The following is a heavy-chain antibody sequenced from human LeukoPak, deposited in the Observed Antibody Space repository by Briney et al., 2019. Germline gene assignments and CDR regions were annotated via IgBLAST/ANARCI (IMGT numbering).Heavy chain of an antibody. D-gene: IGHD3-10*01. J-gene: IGHJ4*02. Sequence: PGGSLRLSCAASGFTFSSYWMHWVRQAPGKGLVWVSRINADGSSTSYADSVKGRCTISRDNAKNTLYLQMNSLRAEDTAVYYCVKGDPYGSGSYPVDYWGQGTLVTVSS. V-gene: IGHV3-74*01. CDR3: VKGDPYGSGSYPVDY. CDR1: GFTFSSYW. CDR2: INADGSST.